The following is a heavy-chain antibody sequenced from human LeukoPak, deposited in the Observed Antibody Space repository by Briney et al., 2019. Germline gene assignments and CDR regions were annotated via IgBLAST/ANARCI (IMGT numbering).Heavy chain of an antibody. J-gene: IGHJ4*02. D-gene: IGHD3-10*01. CDR3: VRITQGTVDY. CDR1: GGSISPYY. Sequence: PSETLSLTCTVSGGSISPYYWGWIRQPPGKGLEWIGYISYSGDTNYTPSLKSRVTISVDTSKNQFSLKLSSVTAADTAVYYCVRITQGTVDYWCQGTLVTVSS. CDR2: ISYSGDT. V-gene: IGHV4-59*01.